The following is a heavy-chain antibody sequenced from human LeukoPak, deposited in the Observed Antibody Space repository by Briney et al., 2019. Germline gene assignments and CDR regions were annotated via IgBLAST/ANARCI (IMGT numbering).Heavy chain of an antibody. D-gene: IGHD3-22*01. CDR1: GFTFSNTW. Sequence: GGSLRLSCAASGFTFSNTWMSWVRQAPGKGLEWVGRIKSRTNGGTTDYAAPVRGRFTVSRDDSQSTLFLQMNSLKTDDTAVYYCTADTYDSSTYCHDYWGQGTLVTVSS. CDR2: IKSRTNGGTT. V-gene: IGHV3-15*01. J-gene: IGHJ4*02. CDR3: TADTYDSSTYCHDY.